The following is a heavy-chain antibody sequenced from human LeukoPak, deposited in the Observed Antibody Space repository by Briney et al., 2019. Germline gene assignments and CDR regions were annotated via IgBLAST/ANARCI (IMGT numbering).Heavy chain of an antibody. V-gene: IGHV3-72*01. Sequence: GGSLRLSCAASGFAVSSNYMSWVRQAPGKGLEWVARIRTETYDYVTLYAASVKGRFTISRDDSKNLVSLQMHSLQTEDTALYYCSRSSNHYNFDWGQGTLVTVSS. CDR2: IRTETYDYVT. CDR1: GFAVSSNY. CDR3: SRSSNHYNFD. J-gene: IGHJ4*02. D-gene: IGHD1-1*01.